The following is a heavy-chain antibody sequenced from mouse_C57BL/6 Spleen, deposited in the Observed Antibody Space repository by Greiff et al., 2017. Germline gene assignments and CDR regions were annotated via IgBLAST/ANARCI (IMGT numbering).Heavy chain of an antibody. D-gene: IGHD2-3*01. CDR2: FYPGSGSI. CDR3: ARQNLDDYYVDYAMDY. V-gene: IGHV1-62-2*01. Sequence: QVQLQQPGAELVKPGASVKLSCKASGYTFTEYTIHWVKQRSGQGLEWIGWFYPGSGSIKYNEKFKDKATLTVDKSSSTAYMELSRLTSEDSAVCFCARQNLDDYYVDYAMDYWGQGTSVTVSS. J-gene: IGHJ4*01. CDR1: GYTFTEYT.